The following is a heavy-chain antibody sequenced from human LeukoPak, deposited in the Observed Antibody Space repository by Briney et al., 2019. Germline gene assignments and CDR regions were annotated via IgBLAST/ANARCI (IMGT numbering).Heavy chain of an antibody. CDR3: ARLYCSGGSCYFDP. D-gene: IGHD2-15*01. CDR2: IYHSGST. CDR1: GYSISSGYY. V-gene: IGHV4-38-2*02. J-gene: IGHJ5*02. Sequence: SETLSLTCTVSGYSISSGYYWGWIRQPPGKGLEWIGSIYHSGSTYYNPSLKSRVTISVDTSKNQFSLKLSSVTAADTAVYYCARLYCSGGSCYFDPWGQGTLVTVSS.